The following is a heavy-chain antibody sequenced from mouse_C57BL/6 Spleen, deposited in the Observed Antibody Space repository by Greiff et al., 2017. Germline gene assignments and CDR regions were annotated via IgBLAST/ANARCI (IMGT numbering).Heavy chain of an antibody. CDR1: GYAFSSYW. CDR2: IYPGDGDT. CDR3: AKTLPATGGAMDY. J-gene: IGHJ4*01. D-gene: IGHD1-1*01. V-gene: IGHV1-80*01. Sequence: QVQLQQSGAELVKPGASVKISCKASGYAFSSYWMNWVKQRPGKGLVWIGQIYPGDGDTNYNGKFKGKATLTADKSSSTAYMQLSSLTSEGSAVYFCAKTLPATGGAMDYWGQGTSVTVSS.